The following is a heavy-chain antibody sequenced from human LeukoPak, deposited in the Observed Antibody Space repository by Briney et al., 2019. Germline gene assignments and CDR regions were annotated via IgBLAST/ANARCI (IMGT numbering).Heavy chain of an antibody. D-gene: IGHD6-19*01. CDR1: GYTFTSYY. J-gene: IGHJ4*02. Sequence: ASVKVSCKASGYTFTSYYMHWVRQAPGQGLEWMGIFNPSGGSTSYAQKLQGRVTMTTDTSTSTAYMELRSLRSDDTAVYYCARGAVAGTSPFDYWGQGTLVTLSS. V-gene: IGHV1-46*01. CDR3: ARGAVAGTSPFDY. CDR2: FNPSGGST.